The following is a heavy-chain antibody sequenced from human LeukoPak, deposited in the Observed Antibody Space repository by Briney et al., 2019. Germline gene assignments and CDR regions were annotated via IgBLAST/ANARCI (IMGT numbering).Heavy chain of an antibody. J-gene: IGHJ3*02. CDR1: GFTFSSYA. CDR2: ISGSGGST. CDR3: AKDRHSSGYPLGAFDI. Sequence: GGSLRLSCAASGFTFSSYAMSWVRQAPGKGLEWVSAISGSGGSTYYANSVKGRFTISRDNSKNTLYLQMNSLRAEDTAVYYCAKDRHSSGYPLGAFDIWGQGTMVTVSS. V-gene: IGHV3-23*01. D-gene: IGHD3-22*01.